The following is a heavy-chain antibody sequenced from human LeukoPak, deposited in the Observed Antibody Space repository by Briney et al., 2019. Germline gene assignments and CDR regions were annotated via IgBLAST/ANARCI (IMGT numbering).Heavy chain of an antibody. CDR3: ARGGPPGYYYDYYMDV. J-gene: IGHJ6*03. CDR1: GGSISSYY. V-gene: IGHV4-59*01. Sequence: SETLSLTCTVSGGSISSYYWSWIRQTPGQGLEWMGYIYYSGSTNFNPSLKSRVTISVDTSKNQFSLKMSSVTAADTAVYFCARGGPPGYYYDYYMDVWGKGTTVTISS. CDR2: IYYSGST.